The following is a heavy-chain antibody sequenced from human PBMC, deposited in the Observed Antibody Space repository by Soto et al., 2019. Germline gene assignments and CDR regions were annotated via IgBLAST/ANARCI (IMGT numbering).Heavy chain of an antibody. Sequence: QVQLQESGPGLVKPTQTLSLTCTVSGGSLISGGYYWSWIRQLPGKGLEWIGYVYYTGTTYDNPSLKRRVTLSIDTSKNQFSLKLTSVTAADTAVYYCARDYGANYNCLAPWGQGTLVTVSS. CDR2: VYYTGTT. CDR1: GGSLISGGYY. CDR3: ARDYGANYNCLAP. D-gene: IGHD3-10*01. J-gene: IGHJ5*02. V-gene: IGHV4-31*03.